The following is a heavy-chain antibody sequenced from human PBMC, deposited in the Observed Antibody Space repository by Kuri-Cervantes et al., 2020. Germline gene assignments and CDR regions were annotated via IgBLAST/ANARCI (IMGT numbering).Heavy chain of an antibody. V-gene: IGHV3-20*04. CDR3: ARDYRTYGYSRGAFDI. J-gene: IGHJ3*02. Sequence: GGSLRLSCAASGFTFSSYWMSWVRQAPGKGLEWVSGISWNSGSIGYADSVKGRFTISRDSAKNSLYLQMNSLRVEDTALYYCARDYRTYGYSRGAFDIWGQGTMVTVSS. CDR2: ISWNSGSI. CDR1: GFTFSSYW. D-gene: IGHD5-18*01.